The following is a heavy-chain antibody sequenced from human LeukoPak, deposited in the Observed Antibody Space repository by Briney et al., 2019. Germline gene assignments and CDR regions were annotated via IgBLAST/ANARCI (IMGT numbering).Heavy chain of an antibody. CDR1: GGSISSYY. Sequence: SETLSLTCTVSGGSISSYYWSWIRQPAGKGLEWIGRIYTSGSTNYNPSLKSRVTISVDMSKNQFSLKLSSVTAADTAVYYCARQAPYGSGSYPFDYWGQGTLVTVSS. CDR2: IYTSGST. CDR3: ARQAPYGSGSYPFDY. J-gene: IGHJ4*02. V-gene: IGHV4-4*07. D-gene: IGHD3-10*01.